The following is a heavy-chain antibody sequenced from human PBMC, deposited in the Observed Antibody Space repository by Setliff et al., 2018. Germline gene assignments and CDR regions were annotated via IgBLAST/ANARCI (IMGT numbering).Heavy chain of an antibody. CDR3: AKDQTGYPFNAFHI. V-gene: IGHV3-23*01. J-gene: IGHJ3*02. CDR1: GFTFSTYA. D-gene: IGHD1-1*01. Sequence: PGGSLRLSCAASGFTFSTYAMSWVRQAPGKGLEWISTISGSGDSSYYTDSVKGRFTISRDNSKNTVYLQMNSLRAEDTALYYCAKDQTGYPFNAFHIWGLGTMVTV. CDR2: ISGSGDSS.